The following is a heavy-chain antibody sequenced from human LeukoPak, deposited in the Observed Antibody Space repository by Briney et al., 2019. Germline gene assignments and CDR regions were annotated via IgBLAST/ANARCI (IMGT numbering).Heavy chain of an antibody. D-gene: IGHD4-11*01. CDR3: ARDYSNYFFFDRGTLYYFDY. Sequence: PSETLSLTCTVSGGSISSSSYYWGWIRQPPGKGLEWIGSIYYSGSTYYNPPLKSRVTISVDTSKNQFSLKLSSVTAADTAVYYCARDYSNYFFFDRGTLYYFDYWGQGTLVTVSS. CDR1: GGSISSSSYY. V-gene: IGHV4-39*07. J-gene: IGHJ4*02. CDR2: IYYSGST.